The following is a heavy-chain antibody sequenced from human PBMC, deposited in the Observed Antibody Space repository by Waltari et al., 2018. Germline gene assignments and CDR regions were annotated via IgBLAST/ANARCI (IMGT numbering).Heavy chain of an antibody. CDR3: ARVFGYYYYYMDV. J-gene: IGHJ6*03. CDR1: GGSLSGYH. D-gene: IGHD3-3*01. CDR2: INDSGRT. V-gene: IGHV4-34*02. Sequence: HVQLQQWGAGLLKPSETLSLTCDVSGGSLSGYHWTWIRQPPGKGLEWIGEINDSGRTTYNPSLESRVTVSIDTANNQFSLRVRSVTAADTAVYYCARVFGYYYYYMDVWGKGTTVTISS.